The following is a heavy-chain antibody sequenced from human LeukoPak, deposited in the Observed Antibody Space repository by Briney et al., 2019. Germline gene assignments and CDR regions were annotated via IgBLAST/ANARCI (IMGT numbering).Heavy chain of an antibody. D-gene: IGHD3-22*01. V-gene: IGHV4-39*01. Sequence: SETLSLTCTVSGGSISRNNYYWDWIRQPPGKGLEYIGSIYYSGSTYYTPSLKSRVTISVDTSKNQFSLKLSSVTAADTAVYYCARRDYYDSSGPGWFDPWGQGTLVTVSS. CDR1: GGSISRNNYY. CDR2: IYYSGST. CDR3: ARRDYYDSSGPGWFDP. J-gene: IGHJ5*02.